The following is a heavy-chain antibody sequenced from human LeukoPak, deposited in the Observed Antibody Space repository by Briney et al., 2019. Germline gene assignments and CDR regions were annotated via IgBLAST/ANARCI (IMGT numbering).Heavy chain of an antibody. V-gene: IGHV1-2*02. CDR2: INPNSGGT. CDR1: GYTFTGYY. D-gene: IGHD1-7*01. J-gene: IGHJ3*02. Sequence: GASVKVSCKASGYTFTGYYMHWVRQAPGQGLEWMGWINPNSGGTNYAQKFQGRVTMTRDTSISTAYMELSRLRSDDTAVYYCARIPIYWNYFPLRSGKDAFDIWGQGTMVTVSS. CDR3: ARIPIYWNYFPLRSGKDAFDI.